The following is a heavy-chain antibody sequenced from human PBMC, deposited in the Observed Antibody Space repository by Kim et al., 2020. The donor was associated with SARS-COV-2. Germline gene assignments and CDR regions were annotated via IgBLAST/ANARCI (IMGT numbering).Heavy chain of an antibody. D-gene: IGHD5-18*01. CDR3: ARGREYSYGSWKTTRGRGRYWYFEL. Sequence: ASVKVSCKASGYTFTSYDINWVRQATGQGLEWMGWMNPNSGNTGYAQKFQGRVTMTRNTSISTAYMELSSLRSEDTAVYYCARGREYSYGSWKTTRGRGRYWYFELWGRGTLVTVSS. V-gene: IGHV1-8*01. CDR1: GYTFTSYD. CDR2: MNPNSGNT. J-gene: IGHJ2*01.